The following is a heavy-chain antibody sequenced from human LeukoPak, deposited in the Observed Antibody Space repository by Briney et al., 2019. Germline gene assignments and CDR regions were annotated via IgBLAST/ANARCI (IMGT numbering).Heavy chain of an antibody. CDR2: INSDGRST. J-gene: IGHJ1*01. CDR1: GFTHSSYY. CDR3: VRGKAAAGTVMQY. Sequence: PGGSLRLSCVTSGFTHSSYYMHWVRHAPGKGLAWVSRINSDGRSTIYADSVQGRFTISRDNAKSTLYLQMNSLRAEDTGVYYCVRGKAAAGTVMQYWGQGTLVTVSS. D-gene: IGHD6-13*01. V-gene: IGHV3-74*01.